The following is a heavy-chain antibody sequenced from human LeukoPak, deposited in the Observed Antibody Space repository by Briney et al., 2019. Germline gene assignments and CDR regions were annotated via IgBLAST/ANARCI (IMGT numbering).Heavy chain of an antibody. Sequence: PGRSLRLSCRGSGFNFRDYGIHWVRQVPGKGLEWVAVISFDGKIETYAESVKGRFTISRDNAKNTLYLQMNSLRAEDTAVYYCARVRIVVVRDAFDIWGQGTMVTVSS. CDR3: ARVRIVVVRDAFDI. CDR2: ISFDGKIE. V-gene: IGHV3-30*03. CDR1: GFNFRDYG. D-gene: IGHD3-22*01. J-gene: IGHJ3*02.